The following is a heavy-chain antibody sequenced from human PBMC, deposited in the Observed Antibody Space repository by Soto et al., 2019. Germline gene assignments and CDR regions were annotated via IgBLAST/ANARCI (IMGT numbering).Heavy chain of an antibody. J-gene: IGHJ4*02. CDR1: GFTFSSYA. CDR3: ARDKSDLRLLESSYYFDF. CDR2: ISYDGSNK. V-gene: IGHV3-30-3*01. D-gene: IGHD3-3*01. Sequence: QVQLVESGGGVVQPGRSLRLSCAASGFTFSSYAMHWVRQAPGKGLEWVAVISYDGSNKYYADSVKGRFTISRDNSKNTLYLQMNSLRAEDTAVYYCARDKSDLRLLESSYYFDFWGQGTLVTVSS.